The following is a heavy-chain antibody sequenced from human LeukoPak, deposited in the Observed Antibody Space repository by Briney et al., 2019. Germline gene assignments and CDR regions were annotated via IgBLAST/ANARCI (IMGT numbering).Heavy chain of an antibody. CDR3: TTEGGWSFYFDY. Sequence: PGGSLRLSCAASGFTFSSYEMNWVRQAPGKGLEWVGRIKSKSDGGTPDYAAPVKGRFAISRDDSKNTLYLQMNSLKTEDTAVYYCTTEGGWSFYFDYWGQGTLVTVSS. CDR2: IKSKSDGGTP. CDR1: GFTFSSYE. J-gene: IGHJ4*02. V-gene: IGHV3-15*01. D-gene: IGHD2-15*01.